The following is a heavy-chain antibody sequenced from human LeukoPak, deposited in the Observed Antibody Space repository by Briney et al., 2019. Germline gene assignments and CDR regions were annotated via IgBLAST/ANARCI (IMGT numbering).Heavy chain of an antibody. CDR2: IYHSGNT. J-gene: IGHJ4*02. D-gene: IGHD1-26*01. V-gene: IGHV4-38-2*02. CDR3: ARFSKTFVGATGGDY. CDR1: GYSISSGYY. Sequence: SETLSLTCTVSGYSISSGYYWGWIRQPPGKGLEWIGSIYHSGNTYYNPSLQSRVTISVDTSKNQFSLKLSSVTAADTAVYYCARFSKTFVGATGGDYWGQGTLVTVSS.